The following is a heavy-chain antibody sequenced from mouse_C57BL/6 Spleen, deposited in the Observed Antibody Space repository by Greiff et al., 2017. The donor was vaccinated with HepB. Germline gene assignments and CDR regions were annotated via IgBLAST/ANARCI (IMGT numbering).Heavy chain of an antibody. CDR1: GYAFSSSW. Sequence: VKLQESGPELVKPGASVKISCKASGYAFSSSWMNWVKQRPGKGLEWIGRIYPGDGDTNYNGKFKGKATLTADKSSSTAYMQLSSLTSEDSAVYFCARELLRSYYAMDYWGQGTSVTVSS. CDR2: IYPGDGDT. D-gene: IGHD1-1*01. V-gene: IGHV1-82*01. CDR3: ARELLRSYYAMDY. J-gene: IGHJ4*01.